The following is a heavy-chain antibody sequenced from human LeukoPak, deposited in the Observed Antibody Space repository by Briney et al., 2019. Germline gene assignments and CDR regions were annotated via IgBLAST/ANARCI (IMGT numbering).Heavy chain of an antibody. J-gene: IGHJ3*02. CDR1: GFTFDDYG. D-gene: IGHD3-22*01. CDR3: ARDEGLYDSSGYYWVDAFDI. V-gene: IGHV3-20*04. Sequence: GGSLRLSCAASGFTFDDYGMSWVRQAPGKGLEWVSGINWNGGSTGYADSVKGRFTIPRDNAKNSLYLQMNSLRAEDTALYYCARDEGLYDSSGYYWVDAFDIWGQGTMVTVSS. CDR2: INWNGGST.